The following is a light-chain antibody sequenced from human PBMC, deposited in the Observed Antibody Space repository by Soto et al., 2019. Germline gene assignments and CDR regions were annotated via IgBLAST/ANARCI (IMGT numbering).Light chain of an antibody. CDR1: QNVSSNY. J-gene: IGKJ1*01. CDR3: QQYGSSPRT. V-gene: IGKV3-20*01. CDR2: VAS. Sequence: EIVLTQSPDTLSLSPGERATLSCRASQNVSSNYLAWYHLKPGQAPRLVIYVASSRATGIPDRFSGSGSETDFTLTISRLEPEDFAVYYCQQYGSSPRTFGPGTKVDIK.